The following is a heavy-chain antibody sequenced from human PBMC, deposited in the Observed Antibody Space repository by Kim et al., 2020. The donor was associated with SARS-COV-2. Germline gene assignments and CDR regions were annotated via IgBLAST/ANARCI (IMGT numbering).Heavy chain of an antibody. CDR3: ARGGYNYAFDY. J-gene: IGHJ4*02. CDR1: GYTFTSYW. CDR2: INTGNSDT. D-gene: IGHD5-18*01. V-gene: IGHV5-51*01. Sequence: GESLKISCKGSGYTFTSYWIAWVRQMPGKGLEWMGIINTGNSDTRYSPSFQGQVSFSADRSISAAYLQWRNLKASDTAVYYCARGGYNYAFDYWGQGTLVTVSS.